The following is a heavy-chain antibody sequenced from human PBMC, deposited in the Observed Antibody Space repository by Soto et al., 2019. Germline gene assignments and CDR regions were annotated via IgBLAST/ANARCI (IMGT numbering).Heavy chain of an antibody. D-gene: IGHD4-17*01. J-gene: IGHJ4*02. Sequence: LRLSCAASGFIVSSKYMSWVRQAPGKGLEWVSTIYSGGNTYYADSVKGRFTISRDNSKNTLYLQMNSLRAEDTAVYFCARYGDYFDYWGQGTLVTVSS. CDR1: GFIVSSKY. CDR3: ARYGDYFDY. CDR2: IYSGGNT. V-gene: IGHV3-53*01.